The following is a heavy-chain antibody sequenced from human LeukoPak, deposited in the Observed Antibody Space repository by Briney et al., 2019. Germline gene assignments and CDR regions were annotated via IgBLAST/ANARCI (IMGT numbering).Heavy chain of an antibody. CDR2: INPNSGAT. J-gene: IGHJ4*02. CDR1: GYTFTGYY. CDR3: ARAFDNRGYDARIFDY. Sequence: ASVKVSCKASGYTFTGYYMHWVRQAPGQGLEWMGWINPNSGATSYAQKFQGRVTMTRDTSISTTYMELSRVRSDDTAVYYCARAFDNRGYDARIFDYWGQGTLVTVSS. D-gene: IGHD3-22*01. V-gene: IGHV1-2*02.